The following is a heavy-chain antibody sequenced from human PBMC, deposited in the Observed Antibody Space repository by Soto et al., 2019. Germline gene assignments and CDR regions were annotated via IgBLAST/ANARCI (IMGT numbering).Heavy chain of an antibody. J-gene: IGHJ3*02. CDR1: GYTFTSYY. CDR2: INPSGGST. V-gene: IGHV1-46*03. CDR3: ARIYCSSTSCYRPDAFDI. Sequence: GASVKVSCKASGYTFTSYYMHWVRQAPGQGLERMGIINPSGGSTSYAQKFQGRVTMTRDTSTSTVYMELSSLRSEDTAVYYCARIYCSSTSCYRPDAFDIWGQGTMVTVSS. D-gene: IGHD2-2*01.